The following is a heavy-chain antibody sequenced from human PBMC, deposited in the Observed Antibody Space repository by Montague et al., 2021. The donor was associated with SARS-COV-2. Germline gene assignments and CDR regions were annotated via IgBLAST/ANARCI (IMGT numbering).Heavy chain of an antibody. J-gene: IGHJ4*02. CDR2: VDYSWNT. CDR3: ARSEYSYGWGD. CDR1: GGPISGSSDY. V-gene: IGHV4-39*01. Sequence: SETLSLTCTVTGGPISGSSDYWGWIRQSPGKGLEWIASVDYSWNTYYIPSLKSRLTISVDTSKNQFSLTVTSVTAADTALYYCARSEYSYGWGDWGQGTLVTVSS. D-gene: IGHD3-16*01.